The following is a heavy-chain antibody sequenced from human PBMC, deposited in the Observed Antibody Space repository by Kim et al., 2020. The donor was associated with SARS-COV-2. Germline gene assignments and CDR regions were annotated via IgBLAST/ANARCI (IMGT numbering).Heavy chain of an antibody. CDR3: ARRRARWNYFDY. CDR1: GDSISSSSYY. CDR2: IYYSGST. J-gene: IGHJ4*02. Sequence: SETLSLTCTVSGDSISSSSYYWGWIRQPPGTGLEWIGSIYYSGSTYYNPSLKSRVTISVDTSKNQFSLKLSSVTAADTALYYCARRRARWNYFDYWGQGTLVTVSS. D-gene: IGHD2-15*01. V-gene: IGHV4-39*01.